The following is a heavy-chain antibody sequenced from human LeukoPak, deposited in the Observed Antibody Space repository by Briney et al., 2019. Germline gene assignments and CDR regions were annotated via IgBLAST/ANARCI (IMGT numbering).Heavy chain of an antibody. J-gene: IGHJ6*04. CDR2: ISSSGSTI. V-gene: IGHV3-48*03. Sequence: PGGALRLSCAASGFTFSSYEMNWVRKAPRKGLEWVSYISSSGSTIYYADSVKGRFTISRDNAKNSLYPQMNSLRAEDTAVYYCAELGITMIGGVWGKGTTVTISS. CDR3: AELGITMIGGV. CDR1: GFTFSSYE. D-gene: IGHD3-10*02.